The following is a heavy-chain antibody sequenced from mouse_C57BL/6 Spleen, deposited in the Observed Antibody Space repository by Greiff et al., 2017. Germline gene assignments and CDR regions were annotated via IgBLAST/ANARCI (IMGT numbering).Heavy chain of an antibody. CDR1: GFSLTSYG. D-gene: IGHD2-5*01. CDR3: AKGDPRYSNYGAMDY. V-gene: IGHV2-5*01. CDR2: IWRGGST. Sequence: QVQLQQSGPGLVQPSQSLSITCTVSGFSLTSYGVHWVRQSPGQGLEWLGVIWRGGSTDYNEAFMSRLSITKDNSKSQVFFKMNSLQADDTAIYDCAKGDPRYSNYGAMDYWGQGTSVTVSS. J-gene: IGHJ4*01.